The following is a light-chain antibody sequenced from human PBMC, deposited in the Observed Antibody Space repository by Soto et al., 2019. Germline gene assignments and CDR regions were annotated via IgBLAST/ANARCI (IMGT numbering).Light chain of an antibody. CDR1: QSVSSSY. J-gene: IGKJ5*01. CDR2: GAS. V-gene: IGKV3D-20*02. Sequence: IVMRKSLATLSVYPAERATLSCRASQSVSSSYLAWYQQKPGQAPRLLIYGASSRATDIPARFSGSGSGTDFTLTISCLEPEDFAVYYCQQRSNWPLTFGQGTRLEIK. CDR3: QQRSNWPLT.